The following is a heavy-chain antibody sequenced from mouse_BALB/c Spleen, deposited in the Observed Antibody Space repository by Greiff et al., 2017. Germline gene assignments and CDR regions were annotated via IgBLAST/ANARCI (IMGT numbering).Heavy chain of an antibody. CDR2: ISSGGSYT. CDR3: ARQGSYYWYFDV. Sequence: EVQVVESGGDLVKPGGSLKLSCAASGFTFSSYGMSWVRQTPDKRLEWVATISSGGSYTYYPDSVKGRFTISRDNAKNTLYLQMSSLKSEDTAMYYCARQGSYYWYFDVWGAGTTVTVSS. J-gene: IGHJ1*01. V-gene: IGHV5-6*01. D-gene: IGHD2-12*01. CDR1: GFTFSSYG.